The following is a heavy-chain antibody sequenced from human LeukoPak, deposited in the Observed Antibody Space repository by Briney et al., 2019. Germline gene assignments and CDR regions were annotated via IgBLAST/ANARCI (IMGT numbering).Heavy chain of an antibody. CDR3: ARDKNYGGNPRGNFYYYGMDV. V-gene: IGHV4-39*07. CDR1: GGSISGSSYY. Sequence: PSETLSLTCTVSGGSISGSSYYWGWIRQPPGKGLEWIGSIYYSGSTYYNPSLKSRVTISVDTSKNQFSLKLSSVTAADTAVYYCARDKNYGGNPRGNFYYYGMDVWGQGTTVTVSS. J-gene: IGHJ6*02. CDR2: IYYSGST. D-gene: IGHD4-23*01.